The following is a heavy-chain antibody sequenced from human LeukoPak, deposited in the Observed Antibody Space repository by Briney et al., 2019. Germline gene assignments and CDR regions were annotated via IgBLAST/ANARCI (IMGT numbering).Heavy chain of an antibody. CDR3: ARVSDSSGYTIDY. V-gene: IGHV1-2*02. J-gene: IGHJ4*02. CDR2: INPNSGGT. D-gene: IGHD6-19*01. Sequence: ASVKVSCKASGYTFTSYYMHWVRQAPGQGLEWMGWINPNSGGTNYAQKFQGRVTMTRDTSISTAYMELSRLRSDDTAVYYCARVSDSSGYTIDYWGQGTLVTVSS. CDR1: GYTFTSYY.